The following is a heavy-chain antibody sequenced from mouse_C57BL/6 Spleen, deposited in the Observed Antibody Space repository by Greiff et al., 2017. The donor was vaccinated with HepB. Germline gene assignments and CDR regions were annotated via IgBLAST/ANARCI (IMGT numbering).Heavy chain of an antibody. V-gene: IGHV1-55*01. D-gene: IGHD1-1*01. CDR1: GYTFTSYW. Sequence: VQLQQPGAELVKPGASVKMSCKASGYTFTSYWITWVKQRPGQGLEWIGDIYPGSGSTNYNEKFKSKATLTVDTYSRTAYMQLSSLTAEDSAVYYCARFTTVVGDYWGQGTTLTVSS. CDR3: ARFTTVVGDY. CDR2: IYPGSGST. J-gene: IGHJ2*01.